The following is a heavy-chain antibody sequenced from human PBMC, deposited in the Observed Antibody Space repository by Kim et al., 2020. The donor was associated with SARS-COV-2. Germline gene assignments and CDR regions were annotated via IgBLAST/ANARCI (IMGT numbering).Heavy chain of an antibody. CDR3: ARDRRGNKPSFFDY. Sequence: SEAVQGRLTHSVDKAKRALYLQMNSLRAEDTAVYYCARDRRGNKPSFFDYWGQGTLVTVSS. V-gene: IGHV3-21*01. J-gene: IGHJ4*02. D-gene: IGHD4-4*01.